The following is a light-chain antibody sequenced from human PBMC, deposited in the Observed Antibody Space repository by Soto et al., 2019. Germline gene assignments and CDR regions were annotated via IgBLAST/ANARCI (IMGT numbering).Light chain of an antibody. CDR2: EDT. V-gene: IGLV2-23*01. Sequence: QSALTQPASVSRSPGQSITISCSGSSSDVGSYNLVSWYQQYPGKAPKLTIYEDTKRPSGVSNRFSGSKSGNTASLTISGLQAEDEADYYCCSYAGSSTWVFGGGTKLTVL. CDR1: SSDVGSYNL. CDR3: CSYAGSSTWV. J-gene: IGLJ3*02.